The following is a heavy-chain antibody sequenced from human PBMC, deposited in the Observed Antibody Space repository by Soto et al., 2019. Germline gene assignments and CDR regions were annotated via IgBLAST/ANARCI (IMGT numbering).Heavy chain of an antibody. J-gene: IGHJ2*01. V-gene: IGHV1-69*08. CDR3: ARELELPIPRYFDL. CDR1: GGTFSSYT. D-gene: IGHD1-7*01. Sequence: QVQLVQSGAEVKKPGSSVKVSCKASGGTFSSYTISWVRQAPGQGLEWMGRIIPILGIANYAQKFQGRVTITADKSTSTAYMELSSLRSEDTAVYYCARELELPIPRYFDLWGRGTLVTVSS. CDR2: IIPILGIA.